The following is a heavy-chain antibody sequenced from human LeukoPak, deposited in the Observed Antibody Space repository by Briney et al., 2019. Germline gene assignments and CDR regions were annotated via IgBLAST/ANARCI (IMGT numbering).Heavy chain of an antibody. CDR3: ARGGYYDSSGYGPRYFQH. CDR1: GFTFSSYS. CDR2: ISSSSSYI. J-gene: IGHJ1*01. D-gene: IGHD3-22*01. Sequence: PGGSRRLSCAASGFTFSSYSMNWVRQAPGKGLEWVSSISSSSSYIYYADSVKGRFTISRDNAKNSLYLQMNSLRAEDTAVYYCARGGYYDSSGYGPRYFQHWGQGTLVTVSS. V-gene: IGHV3-21*01.